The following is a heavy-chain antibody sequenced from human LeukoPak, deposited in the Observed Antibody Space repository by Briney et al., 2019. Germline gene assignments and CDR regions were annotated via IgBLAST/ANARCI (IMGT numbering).Heavy chain of an antibody. CDR1: GYTFTSYG. D-gene: IGHD6-13*01. CDR2: ISAYNGNT. CDR3: ARGRYTSSWYEGYYYYGMDV. J-gene: IGHJ6*02. V-gene: IGHV1-18*01. Sequence: ASVKVSCKASGYTFTSYGISWVRQAPGQGLEWMGWISAYNGNTNYAQKLQGRVTMTTDTSTSTAYMELSSLRSEDTAVYYCARGRYTSSWYEGYYYYGMDVWGQGTTVTVSS.